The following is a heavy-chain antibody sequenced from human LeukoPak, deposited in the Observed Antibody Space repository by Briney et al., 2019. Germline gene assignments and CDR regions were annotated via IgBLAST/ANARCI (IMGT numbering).Heavy chain of an antibody. Sequence: PGRSLRLSCAASGFTFSSYGMHSVRQAPGKGLEWVAVIWYDGSNKYYADSVKGRFTISRDNSKNTLYLQMNSLRAEDTAVYYCARASGHYGDYPFDYWGQGTLVTVSS. J-gene: IGHJ4*02. CDR1: GFTFSSYG. CDR3: ARASGHYGDYPFDY. CDR2: IWYDGSNK. V-gene: IGHV3-33*01. D-gene: IGHD4-17*01.